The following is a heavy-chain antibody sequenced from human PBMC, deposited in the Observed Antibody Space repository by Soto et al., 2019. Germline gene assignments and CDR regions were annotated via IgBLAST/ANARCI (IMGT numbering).Heavy chain of an antibody. CDR2: IYHSGSA. V-gene: IGHV4-30-2*01. CDR1: SGSIASGDSS. Sequence: QLQLQESGSRLVKPSQTLSLTCAVSSGSIASGDSSWSWIRQPPGKGLEWIGFIYHSGSASYNPSLKSRVTMSVDMSKNQFSLTLNSVTAADTAVYYCARETEADAFEIWGQGTMVAVSS. J-gene: IGHJ3*02. CDR3: ARETEADAFEI.